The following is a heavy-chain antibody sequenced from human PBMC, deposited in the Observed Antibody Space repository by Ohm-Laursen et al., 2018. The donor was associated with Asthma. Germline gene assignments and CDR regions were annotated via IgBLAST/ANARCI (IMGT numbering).Heavy chain of an antibody. CDR1: GFTFTNYG. J-gene: IGHJ4*02. D-gene: IGHD3-10*01. Sequence: SLRLSCAASGFTFTNYGMHWVRQAPGKGLEWVTVISYDGGNKYYADSVEGRFTISRDNSKNTLYLHMNSLRVEDTAVYYCAREDYYGSGSCDSWGQGTLVTVSS. CDR3: AREDYYGSGSCDS. CDR2: ISYDGGNK. V-gene: IGHV3-30*03.